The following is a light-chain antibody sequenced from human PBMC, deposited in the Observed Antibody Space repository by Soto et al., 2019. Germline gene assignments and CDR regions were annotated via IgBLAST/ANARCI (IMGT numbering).Light chain of an antibody. J-gene: IGLJ2*01. V-gene: IGLV2-23*02. CDR1: SSDVGKYNF. Sequence: QSVLTQPASVSGSPGQSITISCTGTSSDVGKYNFVSWYRQHPGKAPKLIIYQVDKRPSGISNRFSGSKSGNTASLTISGLQAEDEADYFCCSFAGTSTIFGGGTKLTV. CDR3: CSFAGTSTI. CDR2: QVD.